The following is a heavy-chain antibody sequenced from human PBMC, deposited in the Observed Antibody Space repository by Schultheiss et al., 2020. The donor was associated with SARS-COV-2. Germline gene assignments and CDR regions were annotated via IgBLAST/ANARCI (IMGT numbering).Heavy chain of an antibody. CDR2: ISSSSSTI. D-gene: IGHD2-2*01. J-gene: IGHJ4*02. V-gene: IGHV3-48*01. Sequence: GESLKISCAASGFTFSSYSMNWVRQAPGKGLEWVSYISSSSSTIYYADSVKGRFTISRDNSKNTLYLQMNSLRAEDTAVYYCAKFPASCSSTSCNVFDYWGQGTLVTVSS. CDR1: GFTFSSYS. CDR3: AKFPASCSSTSCNVFDY.